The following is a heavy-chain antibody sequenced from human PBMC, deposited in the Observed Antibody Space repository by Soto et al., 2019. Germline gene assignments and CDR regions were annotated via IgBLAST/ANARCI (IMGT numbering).Heavy chain of an antibody. CDR3: ARVGSYGESNPFDI. Sequence: ASGKVSCRASAYTFTSYYLHWVRQAPGQGPEWMGINNPSGGSTTYAQKFQGRVTMTRDTSTSTVYMELSSLRSEDTAVYYCARVGSYGESNPFDIWGQGTMVTVSS. CDR2: NNPSGGST. V-gene: IGHV1-46*03. CDR1: AYTFTSYY. J-gene: IGHJ3*02. D-gene: IGHD3-16*01.